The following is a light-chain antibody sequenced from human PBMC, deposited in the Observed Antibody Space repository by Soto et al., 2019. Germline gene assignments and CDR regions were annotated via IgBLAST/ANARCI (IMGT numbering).Light chain of an antibody. CDR2: DVS. J-gene: IGLJ2*01. V-gene: IGLV2-23*02. CDR1: SSDVGGSDH. Sequence: QSALTQPASVSGSPGQSITVSCTGTSSDVGGSDHVNWYQQHPGKAPKLMIFDVSNRPSGVSTRFSGSKSGNTASLTISGLQAEDEADYYCCSYAGSSTYVVFGGGTKVTVL. CDR3: CSYAGSSTYVV.